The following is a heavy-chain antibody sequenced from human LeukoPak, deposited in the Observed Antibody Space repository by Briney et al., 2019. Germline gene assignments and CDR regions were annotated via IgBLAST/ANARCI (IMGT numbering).Heavy chain of an antibody. CDR2: INHSGST. V-gene: IGHV4-34*01. J-gene: IGHJ4*02. D-gene: IGHD3-10*01. CDR1: GGSFSGYY. CDR3: AREVTMVRGVTDDY. Sequence: PSETLSLTCAVYGGSFSGYYWSWIRQPPGKGLEWIGEINHSGSTNYNPSLKSRVTISVDTSKNQFSLKLSSVTAADTAVYYCAREVTMVRGVTDDYWGQGTLVTVSS.